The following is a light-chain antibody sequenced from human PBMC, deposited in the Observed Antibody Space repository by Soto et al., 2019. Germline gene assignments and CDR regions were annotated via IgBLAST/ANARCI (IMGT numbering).Light chain of an antibody. V-gene: IGKV1-5*03. CDR2: RAS. J-gene: IGKJ1*01. Sequence: DIQMTQSPSTLSASVGDRVTITCRASQSISTWLAWYQQKPGLAPKLLIYRASRLESGVPSTFSASGSETEFTLTVTSLQPDDFATYYCQQYQKIPWTFGQGNKVEVK. CDR1: QSISTW. CDR3: QQYQKIPWT.